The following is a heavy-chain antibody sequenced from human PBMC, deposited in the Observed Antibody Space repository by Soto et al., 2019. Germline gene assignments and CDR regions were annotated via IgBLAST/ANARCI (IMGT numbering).Heavy chain of an antibody. D-gene: IGHD6-19*01. J-gene: IGHJ4*02. CDR2: INHSGST. Sequence: PSETLSLTCAVYGGSFSGYYWSWIRQPPGKGLEWIGEINHSGSTNYNPSLKSRVTISVDTSKNLFSLKLSSVTAADTAVYYCARTVAGFMAYWGQGTLVTVSS. V-gene: IGHV4-34*01. CDR1: GGSFSGYY. CDR3: ARTVAGFMAY.